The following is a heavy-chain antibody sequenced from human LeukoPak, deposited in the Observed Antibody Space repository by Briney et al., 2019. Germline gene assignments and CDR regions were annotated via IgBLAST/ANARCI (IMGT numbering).Heavy chain of an antibody. V-gene: IGHV4-4*07. CDR2: IYTSGST. CDR3: ARDLGYYGSGSYFDY. Sequence: PSETLSLTCTVSGGSISSYYWSWIRQPAGKGLEWIGRIYTSGSTYYNPSLKSRVTISVDTSKNQFSLKLSSVTAADTAVYYCARDLGYYGSGSYFDYWGQGTLVTVSS. D-gene: IGHD3-10*01. CDR1: GGSISSYY. J-gene: IGHJ4*02.